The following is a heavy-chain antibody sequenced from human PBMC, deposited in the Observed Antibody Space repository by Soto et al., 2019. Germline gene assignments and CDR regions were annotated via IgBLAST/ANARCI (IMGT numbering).Heavy chain of an antibody. CDR1: GYSFTSYW. J-gene: IGHJ6*02. CDR2: MYPGDSDT. CDR3: AGGGVRGVITRTRDYYGMDV. V-gene: IGHV5-51*01. Sequence: GESLKISCKGSGYSFTSYWIGWVRQMPGKGLEWIGIMYPGDSDTRYSPSFQGQVTISADKSISTAYLQWSSLKASDTAMYYCAGGGVRGVITRTRDYYGMDVWGQGTTVTVSS. D-gene: IGHD3-10*01.